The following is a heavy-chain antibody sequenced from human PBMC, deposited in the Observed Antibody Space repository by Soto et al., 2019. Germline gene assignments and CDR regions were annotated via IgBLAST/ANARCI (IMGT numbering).Heavy chain of an antibody. CDR3: ASLGYCTNGVCSPWFDP. V-gene: IGHV1-69*13. J-gene: IGHJ5*02. CDR1: GGTFSSYA. Sequence: SVKVSCKASGGTFSSYAISWLRQAPGQGLEWMGGIIPIFGTANYAQKFQGRVTITADESTSTANMELSSLRSEDTAVYYCASLGYCTNGVCSPWFDPWGQGTLVTVSS. D-gene: IGHD2-8*01. CDR2: IIPIFGTA.